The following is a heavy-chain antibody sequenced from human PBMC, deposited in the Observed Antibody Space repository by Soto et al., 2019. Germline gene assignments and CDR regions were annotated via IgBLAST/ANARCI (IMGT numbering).Heavy chain of an antibody. CDR1: GGSISNYY. J-gene: IGHJ4*02. CDR3: ARGGQDFWSGPFDY. CDR2: IDTSGST. V-gene: IGHV4-4*07. D-gene: IGHD3-3*01. Sequence: SETLSLTCTVSGGSISNYYCNWIRQPAGKGLEWIGRIDTSGSTNYNPSLKSRVTMSVDTSKQEFSLKLSSVAAADTALYYCARGGQDFWSGPFDYWGRGALVTVSS.